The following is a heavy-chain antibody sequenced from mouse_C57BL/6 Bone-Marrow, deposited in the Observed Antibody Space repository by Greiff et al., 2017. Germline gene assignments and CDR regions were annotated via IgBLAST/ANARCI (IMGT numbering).Heavy chain of an antibody. D-gene: IGHD1-1*01. CDR2: INPSTGGT. V-gene: IGHV1-42*01. CDR3: ARLRFY. J-gene: IGHJ3*01. CDR1: GYSFTGYY. Sequence: VQLQQPGPELVKPGASVKISCKASGYSFTGYYMNWVKQSPEKSLEWIGEINPSTGGTTYNQKFKAKATLTVDKSSSTAYMQLKSLTSEDSAVYYCARLRFYWGQGTLVTVSA.